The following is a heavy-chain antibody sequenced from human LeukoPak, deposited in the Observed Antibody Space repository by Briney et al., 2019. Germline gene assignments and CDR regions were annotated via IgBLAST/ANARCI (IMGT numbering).Heavy chain of an antibody. V-gene: IGHV3-73*01. D-gene: IGHD1-26*01. CDR3: ARGGSYLSAFDI. J-gene: IGHJ3*02. Sequence: GGSLRLSCAASGFTFSDSAIHWVRQASGKGLEWVGHIRSKRNNYATLYAASVTGRFTISRHDSRNTAYLQMNSLQIEDTAVYYCARGGSYLSAFDIWGQGTMVTVSS. CDR1: GFTFSDSA. CDR2: IRSKRNNYAT.